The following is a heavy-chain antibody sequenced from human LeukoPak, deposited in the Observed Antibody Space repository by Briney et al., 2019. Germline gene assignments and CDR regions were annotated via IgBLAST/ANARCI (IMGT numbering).Heavy chain of an antibody. Sequence: ASVKVSCKASGYTFTHYAMNWVRQAPGQGLEWMGWISAYNGYTNYAQKFQFRVTMTTDTSTSTAYMELRGLTSDDTAVYYCARDKAVTTERTQYFHHWGQGTLVTVSS. J-gene: IGHJ1*01. V-gene: IGHV1-18*01. D-gene: IGHD4-11*01. CDR2: ISAYNGYT. CDR1: GYTFTHYA. CDR3: ARDKAVTTERTQYFHH.